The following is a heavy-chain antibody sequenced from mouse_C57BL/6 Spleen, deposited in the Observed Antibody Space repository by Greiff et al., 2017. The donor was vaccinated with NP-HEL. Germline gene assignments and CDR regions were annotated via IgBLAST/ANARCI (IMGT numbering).Heavy chain of an antibody. Sequence: VQLQQSGTELVKPGASVKLSCKASGYTFTSYWMHWVKQRPGQGLEWIGNINPSNGGTNYNEKFKSKATLTVDKSSSTAYMQLSSLTSEDSAVYYCARSAAAQATLAYWGQGTLVTVSA. V-gene: IGHV1-53*01. D-gene: IGHD3-2*02. CDR3: ARSAAAQATLAY. CDR2: INPSNGGT. CDR1: GYTFTSYW. J-gene: IGHJ3*01.